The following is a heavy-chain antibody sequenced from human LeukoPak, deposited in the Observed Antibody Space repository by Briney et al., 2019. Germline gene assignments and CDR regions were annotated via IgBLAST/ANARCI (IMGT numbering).Heavy chain of an antibody. V-gene: IGHV3-48*02. J-gene: IGHJ3*02. D-gene: IGHD5-12*01. Sequence: PGGSLRLSCAASGFTFSSYNMNWVRQAPGKGLEWVSYISSGSSSIYYADSVKGRFTISRDNAKNSLYLQMNSLRDEDTAVYYCASQLPYSGYYDAFDIWGQGTMVTVSS. CDR1: GFTFSSYN. CDR2: ISSGSSSI. CDR3: ASQLPYSGYYDAFDI.